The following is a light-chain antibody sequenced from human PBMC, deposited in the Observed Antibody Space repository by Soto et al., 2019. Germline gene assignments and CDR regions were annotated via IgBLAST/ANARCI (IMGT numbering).Light chain of an antibody. CDR1: QSISVW. J-gene: IGKJ1*01. CDR3: QQYNSYSPT. Sequence: DIQMTQSPSTLSASVGYRVTITCRASQSISVWLAWYQQKAGKAPNLLIYKASRLESGVPSRFSGSGSETEFTLTISGLQPGDSATYYCQQYNSYSPTFGQGTKV. V-gene: IGKV1-5*03. CDR2: KAS.